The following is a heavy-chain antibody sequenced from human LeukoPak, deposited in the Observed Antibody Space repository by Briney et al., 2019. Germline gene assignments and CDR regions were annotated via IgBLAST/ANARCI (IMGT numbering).Heavy chain of an antibody. CDR3: ASHLRYYEFDGY. D-gene: IGHD3-3*01. Sequence: PSETLSLTCTVSGGSISSGDYYWSCIRQPPGKGLEWIGYIYYSGSTYYNPSLKSRVTISVDTSKNQFSLKLSSVTAADTAVYYCASHLRYYEFDGYWGQGTLVTVSS. CDR1: GGSISSGDYY. CDR2: IYYSGST. V-gene: IGHV4-30-4*08. J-gene: IGHJ4*02.